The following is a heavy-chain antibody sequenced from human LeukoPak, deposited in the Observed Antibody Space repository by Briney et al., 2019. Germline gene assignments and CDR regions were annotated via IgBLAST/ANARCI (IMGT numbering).Heavy chain of an antibody. CDR3: ARACGGGSCYLDY. CDR1: GFTFRNYV. Sequence: GGSLRLSCTASGFTFRNYVMSWVRQAPGKGLEWVSSIRSSGDDTSSADSVKGRFTIFRDNSKSTLYLQMNSLRAEDTAVYYCARACGGGSCYLDYWGQGTLVTVSS. J-gene: IGHJ4*02. CDR2: IRSSGDDT. D-gene: IGHD2-15*01. V-gene: IGHV3-23*01.